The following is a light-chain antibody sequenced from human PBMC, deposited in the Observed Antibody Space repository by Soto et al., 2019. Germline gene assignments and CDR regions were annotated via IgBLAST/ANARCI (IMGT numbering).Light chain of an antibody. CDR1: QSVDSRY. CDR2: DVS. CDR3: QQYGSSPRYS. Sequence: DIVLTQSPGTLSLSPGERATLSCRASQSVDSRYLAWYQQKPGQAPRLVIHDVSRRATGIPDRFSGSGSGTDFTLTISRLEPEDFSEYYCQQYGSSPRYSFGQGTKLEIK. V-gene: IGKV3-20*01. J-gene: IGKJ2*03.